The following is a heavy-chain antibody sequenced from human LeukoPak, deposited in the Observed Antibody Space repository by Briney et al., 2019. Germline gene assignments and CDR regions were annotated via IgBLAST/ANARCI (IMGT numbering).Heavy chain of an antibody. CDR3: AKGSSGYFFDL. CDR2: ISNDGGGT. Sequence: PGGSLRLSCAASGFIFNNYGLVWVRQAPGKGLERVSAISNDGGGTTYADLVKGRFSVSRDNSKNTLFLQMNSLRAEDTALYYCAKGSSGYFFDLWGQGTLVTVSS. D-gene: IGHD3-22*01. V-gene: IGHV3-23*01. CDR1: GFIFNNYG. J-gene: IGHJ4*02.